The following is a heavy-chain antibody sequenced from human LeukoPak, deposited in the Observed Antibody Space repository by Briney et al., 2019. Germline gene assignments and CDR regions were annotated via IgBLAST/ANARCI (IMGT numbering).Heavy chain of an antibody. CDR2: IYTSGST. CDR1: GGPISSSSYY. D-gene: IGHD6-6*01. J-gene: IGHJ5*02. V-gene: IGHV4-61*02. Sequence: PSETLSLTCTVSGGPISSSSYYWSWIRQPAGMGLEWIGRIYTSGSTNYNPSLKSRVTISVDTSKNQFSLKLTSVTAADTAVYYCARDSLPSIAAQYNWFDPWGQGTLVTVSS. CDR3: ARDSLPSIAAQYNWFDP.